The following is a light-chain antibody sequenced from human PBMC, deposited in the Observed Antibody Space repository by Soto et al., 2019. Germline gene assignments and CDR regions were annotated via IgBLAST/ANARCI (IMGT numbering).Light chain of an antibody. CDR3: TSYTTSSPYLV. J-gene: IGLJ3*02. CDR2: DLT. Sequence: QSALTQPASVSGSPGQSITISCTGTSSDVGGYNYVSWYQHHPGKAPKLMIYDLTNRPSGVSNRFSGSKSGNTASLTISGLQAEDEADYSCTSYTTSSPYLVFGGGTKLTVL. CDR1: SSDVGGYNY. V-gene: IGLV2-14*03.